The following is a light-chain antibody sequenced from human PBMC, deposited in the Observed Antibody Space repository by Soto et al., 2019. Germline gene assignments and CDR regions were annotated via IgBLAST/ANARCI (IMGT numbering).Light chain of an antibody. V-gene: IGLV2-14*01. CDR3: SSYTSSSTLYV. Sequence: QSALTQPPSMSGSPGQSITISSTGTSSDVGGYNYVSWYQQHPGKAPKLMIYEVSNRPSGVSNRFSGSKSGNTASLTISGLQAEDEADYYCSSYTSSSTLYVFGTGTKVTVL. CDR1: SSDVGGYNY. J-gene: IGLJ1*01. CDR2: EVS.